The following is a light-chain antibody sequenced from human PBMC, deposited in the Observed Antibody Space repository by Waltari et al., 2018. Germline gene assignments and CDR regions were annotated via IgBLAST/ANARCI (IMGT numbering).Light chain of an antibody. CDR1: QSVGKS. J-gene: IGKJ1*01. CDR2: CAS. Sequence: DILLTRSQGNLSLSQGQNATLPCRASQSVGKSSVWCQQKPGQDPRLLIYCASTRATGIPDRFSGSGSGTDFILTVSRREPEDFGLYYCQHNLRLPVTFGQGTKVEIK. CDR3: QHNLRLPVT. V-gene: IGKV3-20*01.